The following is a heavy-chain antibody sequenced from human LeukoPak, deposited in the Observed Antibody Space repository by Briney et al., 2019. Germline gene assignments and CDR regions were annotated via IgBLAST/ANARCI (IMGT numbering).Heavy chain of an antibody. Sequence: PGGSLRLSCAASGFTFSSYSMNWVRQAPGKGLEWVSYVSISSSTIFYADSVKGRFTISRDNAKNSLYLQMNSLRDEDTAVYYCARDKGSGWAYYFDYWGQGTLVTVSS. D-gene: IGHD6-19*01. J-gene: IGHJ4*02. CDR1: GFTFSSYS. CDR3: ARDKGSGWAYYFDY. V-gene: IGHV3-48*02. CDR2: VSISSSTI.